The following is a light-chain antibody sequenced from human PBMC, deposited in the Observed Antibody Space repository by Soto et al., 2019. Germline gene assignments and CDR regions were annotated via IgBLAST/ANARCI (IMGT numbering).Light chain of an antibody. CDR1: SSDIGGYDY. V-gene: IGLV2-14*01. CDR2: DVS. J-gene: IGLJ2*01. Sequence: QSVLTQPASVSGSPGQSITISCIGTSSDIGGYDYVSWYQQHPGKAPKLMIYDVSNRPSGVSNRFSGSKSANTASLTISGLQAEDEADYYCSSYTSSSTVVFGGGTKLTVL. CDR3: SSYTSSSTVV.